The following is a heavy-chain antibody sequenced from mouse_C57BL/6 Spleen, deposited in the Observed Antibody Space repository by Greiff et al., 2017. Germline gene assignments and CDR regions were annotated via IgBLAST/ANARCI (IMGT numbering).Heavy chain of an antibody. CDR1: GFTFSDYY. J-gene: IGHJ4*01. D-gene: IGHD2-1*01. CDR2: ISNGGGST. Sequence: EVRLVESGGGLVQSGGSLKLSCAASGFTFSDYYMYWVRQTPEKRLEWVPYISNGGGSTYYPDTVKGRFTISRDNAKNTLYLQMSRLKSEDTAMYYCARPDGNYYAMDYWGQGTSVSVSS. V-gene: IGHV5-12*01. CDR3: ARPDGNYYAMDY.